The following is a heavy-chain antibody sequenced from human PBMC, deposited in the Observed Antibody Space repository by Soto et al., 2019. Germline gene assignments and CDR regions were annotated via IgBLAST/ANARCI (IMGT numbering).Heavy chain of an antibody. CDR1: GGTFRTYS. J-gene: IGHJ3*02. CDR3: ARDNYPVVVPGAPEVGALDI. Sequence: QVQLVQSGAEVKKPGSSVKISCKVSGGTFRTYSISWVRQAPGQGLEGMGRIIPILDIANYAQKFQGRVTISADKSTSTAYMDLSSLRSEDTAVFYCARDNYPVVVPGAPEVGALDIWGHGTMVTVSS. V-gene: IGHV1-69*08. CDR2: IIPILDIA. D-gene: IGHD2-2*01.